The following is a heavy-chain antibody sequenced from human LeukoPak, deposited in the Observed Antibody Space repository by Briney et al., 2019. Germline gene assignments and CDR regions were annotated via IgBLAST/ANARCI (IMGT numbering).Heavy chain of an antibody. CDR3: ATSRDGYNFHYFDY. CDR2: INPNSGGT. J-gene: IGHJ4*02. D-gene: IGHD5-24*01. Sequence: ASVKVSCKASGYTFTGYYMHWVRQAPGQELEWMGWINPNSGGTNYAQKFQGRVTMTRDTSISTAYMELSRLRSDDTAVYYCATSRDGYNFHYFDYWGQGTLVTVSS. V-gene: IGHV1-2*02. CDR1: GYTFTGYY.